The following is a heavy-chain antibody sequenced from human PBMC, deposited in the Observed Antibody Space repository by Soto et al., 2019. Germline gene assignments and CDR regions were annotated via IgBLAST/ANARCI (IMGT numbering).Heavy chain of an antibody. CDR1: GFTFSSYS. D-gene: IGHD4-4*01. Sequence: GGALRLSCAASGFTFSSYSMNGVRQAPGKGLGWVSSISSSSSYIYYADSVKGRFTISRDNAKNSLYLQMNSLRAEDTAVYYCASTLLQSGMDVWGQGTTVTV. V-gene: IGHV3-21*01. CDR2: ISSSSSYI. CDR3: ASTLLQSGMDV. J-gene: IGHJ6*02.